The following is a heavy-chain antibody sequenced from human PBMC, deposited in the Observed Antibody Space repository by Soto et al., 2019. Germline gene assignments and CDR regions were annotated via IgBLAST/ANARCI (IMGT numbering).Heavy chain of an antibody. CDR2: IWYDGSNE. V-gene: IGHV3-33*01. CDR1: GFPFSTYG. J-gene: IGHJ6*02. CDR3: ARDLCRGGDCYAPSTSYFYYGMDV. Sequence: QVQLVESGGGVVQPGRSLRLSCAASGFPFSTYGMHWVRQAPGKGLEWVALIWYDGSNEYYGDSVKGRFTISRDNSKNTLYLQMNSLRAEDTAVYYCARDLCRGGDCYAPSTSYFYYGMDVWGQGITVTVSS. D-gene: IGHD2-21*02.